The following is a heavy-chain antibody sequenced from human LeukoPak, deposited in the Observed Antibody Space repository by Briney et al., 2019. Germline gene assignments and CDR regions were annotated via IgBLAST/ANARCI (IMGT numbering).Heavy chain of an antibody. V-gene: IGHV4-34*01. J-gene: IGHJ5*02. CDR3: GGIQLWSRFDP. CDR1: GGSFSGYY. Sequence: SETLSLTCAVYGGSFSGYYWSWIRQPPGKGLEWIGEINHSGSTNYNPSLKSRVTISVDTSKNQFSLKLSSVTAADTAVYYCGGIQLWSRFDPWGQGTLVTVSS. D-gene: IGHD5-18*01. CDR2: INHSGST.